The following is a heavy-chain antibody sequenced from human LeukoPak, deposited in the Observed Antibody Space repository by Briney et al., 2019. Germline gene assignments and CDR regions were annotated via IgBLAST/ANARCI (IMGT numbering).Heavy chain of an antibody. J-gene: IGHJ5*02. V-gene: IGHV4-59*12. D-gene: IGHD2-2*01. CDR3: ARGQMNLGYCSSTSCYQRRFWFDP. CDR2: IYYSGST. Sequence: PSETLSLTCTVSGGSTSSYYWSWIRQPPGKGLEWIGYIYYSGSTNYNPSLKSRVTISVDTSKNQFSLKLSSVTAADTAVYYCARGQMNLGYCSSTSCYQRRFWFDPWGQGTLVTVSS. CDR1: GGSTSSYY.